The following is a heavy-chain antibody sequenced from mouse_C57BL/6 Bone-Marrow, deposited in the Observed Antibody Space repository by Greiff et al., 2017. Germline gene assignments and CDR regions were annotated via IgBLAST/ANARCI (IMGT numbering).Heavy chain of an antibody. V-gene: IGHV5-4*01. J-gene: IGHJ2*01. CDR2: ISDGGSYT. D-gene: IGHD1-1*01. Sequence: EVKLMESGGGLVKPGGSLKLSCAASGFTFSSYAMSWVRQTPEKRLEWVATISDGGSYTYYPDNVKGRFTISRDNAKNNLYLQMSHLKSEDTAMYYCARDSGPNYYGSGYFDYWGLGTTLTVSS. CDR3: ARDSGPNYYGSGYFDY. CDR1: GFTFSSYA.